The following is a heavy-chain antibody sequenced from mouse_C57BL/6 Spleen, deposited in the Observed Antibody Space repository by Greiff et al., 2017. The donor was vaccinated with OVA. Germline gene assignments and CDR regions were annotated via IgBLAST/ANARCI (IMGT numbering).Heavy chain of an antibody. Sequence: QVQLKQSGAELVRPGASVKLSCKASGYTFTDYYINWVKQRPGQGLEWIARIYPGRGNTYYNEKFKGKATLTAEKSSSTAYMQLSSLTSEDSAVYFCALFITTVVAGNYFDYWGQGTTLTVSS. CDR2: IYPGRGNT. CDR1: GYTFTDYY. CDR3: ALFITTVVAGNYFDY. J-gene: IGHJ2*01. D-gene: IGHD1-1*01. V-gene: IGHV1-76*01.